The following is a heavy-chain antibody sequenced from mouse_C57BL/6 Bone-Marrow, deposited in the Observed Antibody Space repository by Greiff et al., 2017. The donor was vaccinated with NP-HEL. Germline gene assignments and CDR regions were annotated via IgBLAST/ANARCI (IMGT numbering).Heavy chain of an antibody. CDR1: GYTFTNYW. Sequence: QVHVKQSGAELVRPGTLVKMSCKASGYTFTNYWIGWAKQRPGHGLEWIGDIYPGGGYTNYNEKFKGKATLTADKSSSTAYMQFSSLTSEDSAIYYCARWGGYDAMDYWGQGTSVTVSS. J-gene: IGHJ4*01. V-gene: IGHV1-63*01. CDR2: IYPGGGYT. CDR3: ARWGGYDAMDY.